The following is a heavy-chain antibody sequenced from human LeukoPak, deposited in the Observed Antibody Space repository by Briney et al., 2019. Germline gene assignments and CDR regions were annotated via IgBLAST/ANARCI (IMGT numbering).Heavy chain of an antibody. CDR2: ISWNSGSI. D-gene: IGHD1-26*01. J-gene: IGHJ4*02. V-gene: IGHV3-9*01. Sequence: GGSLRLSCAASGFTFDDFAMHWVRQAPGKGLEWVSGISWNSGSIDYADSVKGRFTISRDNAKNSLYLQMNSLRAEDTALYYCPKEHSSGGGLPDYWGQGTLVTVSS. CDR1: GFTFDDFA. CDR3: PKEHSSGGGLPDY.